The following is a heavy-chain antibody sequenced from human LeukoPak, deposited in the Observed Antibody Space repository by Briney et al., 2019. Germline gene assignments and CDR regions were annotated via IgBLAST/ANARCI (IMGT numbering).Heavy chain of an antibody. V-gene: IGHV1-2*02. J-gene: IGHJ4*02. CDR1: GYTFTGNY. Sequence: GASVKVSCKASGYTFTGNYVHWVRQAPAQGLEWMGWINPNSGGTNYAQKFQGRVTMTRDTSISTAYMELSRLTSDDTAIYYCTRDMGRDNSGWYPYSDYWGQGTLVIVSS. D-gene: IGHD6-19*01. CDR3: TRDMGRDNSGWYPYSDY. CDR2: INPNSGGT.